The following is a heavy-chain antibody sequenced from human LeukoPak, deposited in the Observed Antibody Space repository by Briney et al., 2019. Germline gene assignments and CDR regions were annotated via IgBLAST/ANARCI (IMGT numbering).Heavy chain of an antibody. V-gene: IGHV6-1*01. D-gene: IGHD1-26*01. CDR1: GDSFSGNSVA. Sequence: SQTLSLTCAISGDSFSGNSVAWSWIRQSPSRGLEWLGRTFYRSGWYYNYALSVTSRISINPDTSKNQFSLQLNSVTPEDTAIYYCARDGGTYSNYFGMDVWGQGTTVTVSS. CDR3: ARDGGTYSNYFGMDV. CDR2: TFYRSGWYY. J-gene: IGHJ6*02.